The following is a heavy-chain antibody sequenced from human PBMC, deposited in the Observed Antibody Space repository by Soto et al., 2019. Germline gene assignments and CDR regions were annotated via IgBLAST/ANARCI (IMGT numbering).Heavy chain of an antibody. CDR1: GFSLSTSGVG. CDR3: AHRSSGWKYFDY. Sequence: QITLKESGPPLVKPTQTLTLTCTFSGFSLSTSGVGVGWIRQPPGKALEWLALIYWDDDKRYSPSLKSRLTITKDTSKNQVVLTMTHLDPEDTDTYYCAHRSSGWKYFDYWGQGTLVTVSS. J-gene: IGHJ4*02. V-gene: IGHV2-5*02. D-gene: IGHD6-19*01. CDR2: IYWDDDK.